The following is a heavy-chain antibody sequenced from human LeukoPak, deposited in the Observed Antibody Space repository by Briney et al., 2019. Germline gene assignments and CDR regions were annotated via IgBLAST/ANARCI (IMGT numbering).Heavy chain of an antibody. CDR1: GFTFSSYA. D-gene: IGHD3-10*01. CDR3: AKVCYDSGSYYPFDY. Sequence: GGSLRLSCAASGFTFSSYAMSWVRQAPGKGLEWVSAISGSGGSTYYADSVKGRFTISRDNSKNTLYLQMNSLRAEDTAVYYCAKVCYDSGSYYPFDYWGQGTLVTVSS. J-gene: IGHJ4*02. V-gene: IGHV3-23*01. CDR2: ISGSGGST.